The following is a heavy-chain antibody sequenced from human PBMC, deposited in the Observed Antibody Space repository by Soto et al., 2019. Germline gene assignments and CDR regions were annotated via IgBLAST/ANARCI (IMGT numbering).Heavy chain of an antibody. J-gene: IGHJ4*02. D-gene: IGHD5-12*01. CDR2: ISSSSSYI. CDR1: GFTFSSYS. Sequence: GGSLILSCAASGFTFSSYSMNWVRQAPGKGLEWVSSISSSSSYIYYADSVKGRFTISRDNAKNSLYLQMNSLRAEDTAVYYCAREGGYDLQNYFDYWGQGTLVTVSS. V-gene: IGHV3-21*01. CDR3: AREGGYDLQNYFDY.